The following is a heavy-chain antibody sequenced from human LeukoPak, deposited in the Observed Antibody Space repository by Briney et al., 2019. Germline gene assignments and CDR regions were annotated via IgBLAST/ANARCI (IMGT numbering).Heavy chain of an antibody. CDR2: INHSGST. V-gene: IGHV4-34*01. CDR3: AREYCSGGSCYAFGMDV. CDR1: GGSFSGYY. J-gene: IGHJ6*04. Sequence: PSETLSLTCAVYGGSFSGYYWSWIRQPPGKGLEWIGEINHSGSTNYNPSLKSRVTISVDTSKNQFSLKLSSVTAADTAVYYCAREYCSGGSCYAFGMDVWGKGTTVTVSS. D-gene: IGHD2-15*01.